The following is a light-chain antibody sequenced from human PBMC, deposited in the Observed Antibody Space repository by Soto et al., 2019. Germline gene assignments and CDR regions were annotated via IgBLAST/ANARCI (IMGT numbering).Light chain of an antibody. CDR2: EVR. J-gene: IGLJ1*01. Sequence: QSVLTQPASVSGSPGQSITISCTGTSSDVGGYNYVSWYQQHPGKAPKLMIYEVRNRPSGVSNRFSGSKSGNTASLTISGRQAEDEADYYCSSYTSSSTLVFGTGTRFTVL. CDR3: SSYTSSSTLV. CDR1: SSDVGGYNY. V-gene: IGLV2-14*01.